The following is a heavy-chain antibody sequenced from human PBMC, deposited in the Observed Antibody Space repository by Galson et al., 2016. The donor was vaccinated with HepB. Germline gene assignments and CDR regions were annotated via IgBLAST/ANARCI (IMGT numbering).Heavy chain of an antibody. D-gene: IGHD3-22*01. V-gene: IGHV4-59*13. CDR2: FDNTGDT. Sequence: SETLSLTCTVSGGSFSNYYWSWIRQPPGKGLEWIGYFDNTGDTYYRPSLKSRVTMSVDTSKNLFSLRVSSVTAADTAVYFCARSNYYDSSCFIKGFFDYWGQGILITVSS. J-gene: IGHJ4*02. CDR1: GGSFSNYY. CDR3: ARSNYYDSSCFIKGFFDY.